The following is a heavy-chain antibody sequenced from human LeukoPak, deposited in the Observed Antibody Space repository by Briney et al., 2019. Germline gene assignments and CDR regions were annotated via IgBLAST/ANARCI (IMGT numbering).Heavy chain of an antibody. J-gene: IGHJ4*02. CDR2: ISDSGGST. CDR3: ARVTGAVTGYFDY. Sequence: PGGSLRLSCAVSGITLSNYGMSWVRQAPGKGLEWVAGISDSGGSTNYADSVKGRFTISRDNPKNTLYLQMNSLRAEDTAVYFCARVTGAVTGYFDYWGQGTLVTVSS. V-gene: IGHV3-23*01. D-gene: IGHD3-9*01. CDR1: GITLSNYG.